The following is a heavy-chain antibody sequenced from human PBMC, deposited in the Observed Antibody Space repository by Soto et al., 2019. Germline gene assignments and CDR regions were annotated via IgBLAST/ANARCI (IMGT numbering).Heavy chain of an antibody. CDR1: GGSISSYY. Sequence: PSETLSLTCTVSGGSISSYYWSWIRQPPGKGLEWIGYIYYSGSTNYNPSLKSRVTISVDTSKNQFSLKLSSVTAADTAVYYCARDRCSSTSCQGLCHAGKWSDPWAQGTLVTVSS. V-gene: IGHV4-59*01. CDR2: IYYSGST. D-gene: IGHD2-2*01. CDR3: ARDRCSSTSCQGLCHAGKWSDP. J-gene: IGHJ5*02.